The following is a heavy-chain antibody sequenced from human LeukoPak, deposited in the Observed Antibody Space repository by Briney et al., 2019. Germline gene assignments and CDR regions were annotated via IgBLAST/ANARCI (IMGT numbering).Heavy chain of an antibody. V-gene: IGHV6-1*01. CDR3: ARDPDSGNEWGPFDS. CDR1: GDSVSSNRAS. J-gene: IGHJ5*01. CDR2: TYYRSKWSN. D-gene: IGHD1-1*01. Sequence: SQTLSLTCAVSGDSVSSNRASWDWIRQSPSGGLEWLGRTYYRSKWSNDYADSVKSRITIGPDPSKNEFSLQLNSVTPEDTAVYYCARDPDSGNEWGPFDSWGQGTLVTVSS.